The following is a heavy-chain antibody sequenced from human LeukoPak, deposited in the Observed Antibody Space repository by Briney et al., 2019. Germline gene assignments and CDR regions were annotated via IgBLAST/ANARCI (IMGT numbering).Heavy chain of an antibody. CDR3: ARHTNGVMEDY. Sequence: GXSLQISCKASGYKFTSYWIAWVRQVPGKGLEWMGIIYPGDSDTKYSPSFQGQVTISADKSISTAYLQWSSLKASDTAMYFCARHTNGVMEDYWGQGTLVTVSS. V-gene: IGHV5-51*01. CDR1: GYKFTSYW. CDR2: IYPGDSDT. J-gene: IGHJ4*02. D-gene: IGHD2-8*01.